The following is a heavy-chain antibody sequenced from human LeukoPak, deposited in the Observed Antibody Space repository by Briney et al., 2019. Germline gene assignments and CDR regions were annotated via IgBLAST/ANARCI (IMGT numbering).Heavy chain of an antibody. V-gene: IGHV4-30-2*01. CDR1: GGSISSGGYS. J-gene: IGHJ5*02. CDR2: IYHSGST. D-gene: IGHD4-4*01. CDR3: ARGESNLRRFDP. Sequence: SQTLSLTCAVSGGSISSGGYSWSWIRQPPGKGLEWIGYIYHSGSTYYNPSLKSRVTISVDRSKNQFSLKLSSVTAADTAVYYCARGESNLRRFDPWGQGTLVTVSS.